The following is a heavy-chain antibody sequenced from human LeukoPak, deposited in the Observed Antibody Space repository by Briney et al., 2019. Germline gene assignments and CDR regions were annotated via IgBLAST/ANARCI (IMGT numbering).Heavy chain of an antibody. CDR1: GYSFTSYW. J-gene: IGHJ6*02. D-gene: IGHD6-19*01. CDR2: IYPGDSDT. Sequence: GESLKISCKGSGYSFTSYWIGWVRQMPGKGLEWMGTIYPGDSDTRYSPSFQGQVTISADKSISTAYLQWSSLKASDTAMYYCARRSYSSGPDYYYYGMDVWGQGTTVTVSS. CDR3: ARRSYSSGPDYYYYGMDV. V-gene: IGHV5-51*01.